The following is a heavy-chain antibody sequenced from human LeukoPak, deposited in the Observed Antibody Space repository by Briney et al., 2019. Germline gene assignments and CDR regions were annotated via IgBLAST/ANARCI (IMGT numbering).Heavy chain of an antibody. D-gene: IGHD3/OR15-3a*01. CDR2: INSGGTTK. CDR1: GFTSSDYY. V-gene: IGHV3-11*01. CDR3: ARETSWTFDN. Sequence: GGSLRLSCAASGFTSSDYYMTGIRQAPGKGLEWVSYINSGGTTKFYADSVKGRFTISRDNAKNSLYLQMSSLRAEDTAVYYCARETSWTFDNWGQGTLVTVSS. J-gene: IGHJ4*02.